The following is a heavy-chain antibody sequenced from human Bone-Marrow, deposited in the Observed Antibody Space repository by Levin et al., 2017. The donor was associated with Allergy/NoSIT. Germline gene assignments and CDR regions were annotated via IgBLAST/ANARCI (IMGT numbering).Heavy chain of an antibody. CDR1: GYTFTSYA. J-gene: IGHJ5*02. D-gene: IGHD2-15*01. Sequence: GGSLRLSCKASGYTFTSYAMNWVRQAPGQGLEWMGWINTNTGNPTYAQGFTGRFVFSLDTSVSTAYLQICSLKAEDTAVYYCARGPRRYCSGGSCYFSGNWFDPWGQGTLVTVSS. V-gene: IGHV7-4-1*01. CDR2: INTNTGNP. CDR3: ARGPRRYCSGGSCYFSGNWFDP.